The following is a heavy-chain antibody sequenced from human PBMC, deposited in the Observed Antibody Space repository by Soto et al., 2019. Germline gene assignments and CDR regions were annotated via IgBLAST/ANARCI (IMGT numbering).Heavy chain of an antibody. CDR1: GFTFSTFA. J-gene: IGHJ4*02. D-gene: IGHD1-26*01. V-gene: IGHV3-23*01. Sequence: GGSLRLSCAASGFTFSTFAMNWVRQAPGKGLEWVSGITGGSGFTFYADSVKGRFTNSRDDSENTLFLQMSSLRAEDTAKYYCAKSGPTNYFDFWGQGTLVTVSS. CDR3: AKSGPTNYFDF. CDR2: ITGGSGFT.